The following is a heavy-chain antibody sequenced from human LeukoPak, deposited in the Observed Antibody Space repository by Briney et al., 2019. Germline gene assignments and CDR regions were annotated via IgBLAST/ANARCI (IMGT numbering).Heavy chain of an antibody. D-gene: IGHD5-18*01. CDR1: VSIFTGYY. CDR2: INPSNGGT. CDR3: ARLGRQDTAMA. J-gene: IGHJ5*02. V-gene: IGHV1-2*02. Sequence: APLKVSCKASVSIFTGYYMHCVGRSPGQGVEWMGWINPSNGGTNYAQNFQARVTMTRETSINTAYMELSGLTSDDTVVYYGARLGRQDTAMAWGQGTLVTVSS.